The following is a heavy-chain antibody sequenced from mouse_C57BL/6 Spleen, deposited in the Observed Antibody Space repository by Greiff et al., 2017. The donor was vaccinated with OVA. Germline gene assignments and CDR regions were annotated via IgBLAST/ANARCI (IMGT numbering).Heavy chain of an antibody. V-gene: IGHV3-6*01. D-gene: IGHD2-10*02. Sequence: EVHLVESGPGLVKPSQSLSLTCSVTGYSITSGYYWNWIRQFPGNKLEWMGYISYDGSNNYNPSLKNRISITRDTSKNQFFLKLNSVTTEDTATYYCACPYGNYGGFDYWGQGTTLTVSS. CDR2: ISYDGSN. CDR1: GYSITSGYY. J-gene: IGHJ2*01. CDR3: ACPYGNYGGFDY.